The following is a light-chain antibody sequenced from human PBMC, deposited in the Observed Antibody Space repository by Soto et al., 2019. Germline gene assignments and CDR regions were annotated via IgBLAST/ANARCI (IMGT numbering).Light chain of an antibody. J-gene: IGKJ1*01. CDR1: ESVSSSY. CDR3: QQYGGSPRT. CDR2: GAS. V-gene: IGKV3-20*01. Sequence: EIVLTQSPGTLSLSPGERATLSCRASESVSSSYLAWYQQKPGQAPRLLIYGASTRATGIPDRFSGSGSGTDFTLTISRLEPEDSAVFYCQQYGGSPRTFGQGTKLEI.